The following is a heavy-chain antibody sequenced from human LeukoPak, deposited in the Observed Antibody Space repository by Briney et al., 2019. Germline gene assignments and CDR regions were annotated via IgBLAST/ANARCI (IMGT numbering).Heavy chain of an antibody. D-gene: IGHD3-22*01. CDR3: ARIPRDSSGFPFDY. V-gene: IGHV3-21*01. CDR1: GFTFSSYN. CDR2: ISSSSSYI. J-gene: IGHJ4*02. Sequence: KPGGSLRLSCAASGFTFSSYNMNWVRQAPGKGLEWVSSISSSSSYIYYADSVKGRFTISRDNAKNSLYLQMNSLRAEDTAVYYCARIPRDSSGFPFDYWGQGTLVTVSS.